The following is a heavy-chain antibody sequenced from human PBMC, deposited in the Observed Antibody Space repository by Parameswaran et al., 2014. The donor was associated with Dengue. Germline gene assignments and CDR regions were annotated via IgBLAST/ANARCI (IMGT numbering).Heavy chain of an antibody. V-gene: IGHV1-24*01. CDR3: ATGSGPNPVAGTGVLRAWWRRDYYYYYGMDV. Sequence: WVRQAPGQGLEWMGGFDPEDGETIYAQKFQGRVTMTEDTSTDTAYMELSSLRSEDTAVYYCATGSGPNPVAGTGVLRAWWRRDYYYYYGMDVWGQGTTVPSP. J-gene: IGHJ6*02. CDR2: FDPEDGET. D-gene: IGHD6-19*01.